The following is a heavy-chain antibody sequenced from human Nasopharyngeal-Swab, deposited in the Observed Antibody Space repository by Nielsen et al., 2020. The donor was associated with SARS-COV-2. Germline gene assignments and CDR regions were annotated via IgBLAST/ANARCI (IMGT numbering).Heavy chain of an antibody. J-gene: IGHJ6*02. V-gene: IGHV3-11*04. CDR3: AREGRFLDYYYYYGMDV. D-gene: IGHD3-3*01. Sequence: RQAPGKGLEWVSYVSSSGSTIYYADSVKGRFTISRDNAKNSLYLQMNSLRAEDTAVYYCAREGRFLDYYYYYGMDVWGQGTTVTASS. CDR2: VSSSGSTI.